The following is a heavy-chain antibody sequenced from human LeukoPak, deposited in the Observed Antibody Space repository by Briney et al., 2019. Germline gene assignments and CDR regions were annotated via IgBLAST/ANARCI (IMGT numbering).Heavy chain of an antibody. CDR2: IYYSGST. Sequence: PSETLSLTCSVSGGSIGSSSYYWGWIRQPPGKGLEWIGSIYYSGSTYYNPSLKSRVTISVDTSKNQFSLKLSSVTAADTAVYYCARHFYGDYWGQGTLVTVSS. CDR1: GGSIGSSSYY. D-gene: IGHD3-10*01. CDR3: ARHFYGDY. V-gene: IGHV4-39*01. J-gene: IGHJ4*02.